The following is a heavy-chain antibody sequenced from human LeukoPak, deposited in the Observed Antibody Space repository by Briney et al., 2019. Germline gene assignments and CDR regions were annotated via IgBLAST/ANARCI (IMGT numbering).Heavy chain of an antibody. V-gene: IGHV4-39*01. CDR1: GGSISSSSYY. CDR2: IYYSGST. J-gene: IGHJ5*02. Sequence: PSETLSLTCTVSGGSISSSSYYWGWIRQPPGKGLEWIGSIYYSGSTYYNPSLKSRVTISVGTSKNQFSLKLSSVTAADTSVYYCARQPSSGWLYNWFDPWGQGTLVTVSS. CDR3: ARQPSSGWLYNWFDP. D-gene: IGHD6-19*01.